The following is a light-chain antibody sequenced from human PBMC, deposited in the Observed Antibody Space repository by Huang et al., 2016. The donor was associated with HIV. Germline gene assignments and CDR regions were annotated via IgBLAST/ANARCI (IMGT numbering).Light chain of an antibody. CDR1: QSLLHSNGYNY. J-gene: IGKJ1*01. CDR3: MQALQTWT. CDR2: FGF. V-gene: IGKV2-28*01. Sequence: DVVMTQSPLSLPVTPGEPASISCRSSQSLLHSNGYNYLDWYLQKPGQSPQLLIYFGFNRASGVPDRFSGSGSGTDFTLRISRVEAEDVGVYYCMQALQTWTFGQGTKVEIK.